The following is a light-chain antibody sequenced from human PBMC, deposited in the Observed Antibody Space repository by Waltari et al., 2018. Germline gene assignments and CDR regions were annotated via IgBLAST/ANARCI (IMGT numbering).Light chain of an antibody. CDR1: QTISSY. V-gene: IGKV3-11*01. Sequence: EIVLTQSPATLSLSPGERATLSCKASQTISSYLAWYQHKLGQAPRLLIYDAFKRATGIPARFSGSGSGTDFTLTISGLEPEDFAVYYCQQRSKWPPTFGGGTKVEIK. J-gene: IGKJ4*01. CDR2: DAF. CDR3: QQRSKWPPT.